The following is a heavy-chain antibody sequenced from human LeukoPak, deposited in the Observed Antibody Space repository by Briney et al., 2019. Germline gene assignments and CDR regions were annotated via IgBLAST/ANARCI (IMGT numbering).Heavy chain of an antibody. D-gene: IGHD5-12*01. Sequence: GGSLRLSCAASGFTFSSSWMCGVRQAPGKGVEWVANIKEDGSVTHYVDSVRGRFTISRDNAKNSLYVQMNSLRVGDTAVYYCTRASGFNAFHIWGKGQMVSVSS. CDR3: TRASGFNAFHI. V-gene: IGHV3-7*01. CDR2: IKEDGSVT. CDR1: GFTFSSSW. J-gene: IGHJ3*02.